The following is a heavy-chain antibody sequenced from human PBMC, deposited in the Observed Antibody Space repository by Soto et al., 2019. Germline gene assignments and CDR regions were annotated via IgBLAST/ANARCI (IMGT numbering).Heavy chain of an antibody. CDR3: ARGQYYYDRVLDY. CDR1: GGSIVSFG. CDR2: IYYSGST. D-gene: IGHD3-22*01. Sequence: ASETQCLTRTVAGGSIVSFGWRWIRKHPGKGLEWIGSIYYSGSTYYNPSLKSRVTISVDTSKNQFSLKLSSVTAADTAVYYCARGQYYYDRVLDYWGQGTLVTVSS. V-gene: IGHV4-31*02. J-gene: IGHJ4*02.